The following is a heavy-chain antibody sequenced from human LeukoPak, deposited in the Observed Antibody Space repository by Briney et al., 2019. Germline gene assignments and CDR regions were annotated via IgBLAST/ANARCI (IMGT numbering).Heavy chain of an antibody. D-gene: IGHD2-2*01. CDR3: ARAGVVPAAIREGLDWYFDL. CDR1: GGTFSSYT. V-gene: IGHV1-69*02. J-gene: IGHJ2*01. Sequence: ASVKVSCKASGGTFSSYTISWVRQAPGQGLEWMGRIIPILGIANYAQKFQGRVTITADKSTCTAYMELSSLRSEDTAVYYCARAGVVPAAIREGLDWYFDLWGRGTLVTVSS. CDR2: IIPILGIA.